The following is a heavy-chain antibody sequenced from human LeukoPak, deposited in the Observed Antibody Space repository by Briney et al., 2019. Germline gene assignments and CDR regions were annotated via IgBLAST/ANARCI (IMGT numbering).Heavy chain of an antibody. Sequence: GRSLRLSCAASGFTVSSNYMSWVRQAPGKGLEWVSVIYSGGSTYYADSVKGRFTISRDNSKNTLYLQMNSLRAEDTAVYYCARSWELLSFDYWGQGTLVTVSS. V-gene: IGHV3-66*01. CDR1: GFTVSSNY. CDR2: IYSGGST. CDR3: ARSWELLSFDY. J-gene: IGHJ4*02. D-gene: IGHD1-26*01.